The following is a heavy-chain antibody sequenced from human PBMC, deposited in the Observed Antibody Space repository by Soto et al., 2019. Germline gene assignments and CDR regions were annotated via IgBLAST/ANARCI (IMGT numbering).Heavy chain of an antibody. V-gene: IGHV3-30*18. CDR1: GFTFSSYG. CDR3: AKDLAPYNWNYVGENWFDP. J-gene: IGHJ5*02. D-gene: IGHD1-7*01. CDR2: ISYDGSNK. Sequence: GGSLRLSCAASGFTFSSYGMHWVRQAPGKGLEWVAVISYDGSNKYYADSVKGRFTISRDNSKNTLYLQMNSLRAEDTAVYYCAKDLAPYNWNYVGENWFDPWGQGTLVTVSS.